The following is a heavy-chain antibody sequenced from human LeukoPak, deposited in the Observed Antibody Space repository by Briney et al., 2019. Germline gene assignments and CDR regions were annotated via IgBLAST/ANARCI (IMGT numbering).Heavy chain of an antibody. Sequence: GGSLRLSCAASGFTFSDYYMTWIRQAPGEGLECVSYISSSGSIIYYADSMKGRFTISRDNAKNSLYLQMNSLRAEDTAVYYCARGFRGDNFDYWGQGTLVTVSS. CDR1: GFTFSDYY. V-gene: IGHV3-11*01. J-gene: IGHJ4*02. CDR2: ISSSGSII. CDR3: ARGFRGDNFDY. D-gene: IGHD7-27*01.